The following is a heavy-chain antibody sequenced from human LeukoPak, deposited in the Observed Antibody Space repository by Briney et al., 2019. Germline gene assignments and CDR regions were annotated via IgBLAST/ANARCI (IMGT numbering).Heavy chain of an antibody. CDR2: ISYDGSNK. CDR1: GFTFSSYA. D-gene: IGHD4-17*01. V-gene: IGHV3-30*04. Sequence: GGSLRLSCAASGFTFSSYAMHWVRQAPGKGLEWVAVISYDGSNKYYADSAKGRFTISRDNSKYTLYLKMNRLRAEDTAVYYCARTDGYSTVPASLGYWGQGTLVTVSS. CDR3: ARTDGYSTVPASLGY. J-gene: IGHJ4*02.